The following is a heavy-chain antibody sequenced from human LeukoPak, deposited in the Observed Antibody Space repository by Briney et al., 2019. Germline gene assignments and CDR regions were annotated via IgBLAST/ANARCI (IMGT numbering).Heavy chain of an antibody. Sequence: GGSLRLSCAASGFTISSYGMHWVRQAPGKGLEWVAFIRYDGSYKNYADSVKGRFTISRDNSKNTLYLQMNSLRAEDTAVYYCARGGLITMIRGPLRYYYMDVWGKGTTVTISS. CDR2: IRYDGSYK. CDR1: GFTISSYG. CDR3: ARGGLITMIRGPLRYYYMDV. V-gene: IGHV3-30*02. D-gene: IGHD3-10*01. J-gene: IGHJ6*03.